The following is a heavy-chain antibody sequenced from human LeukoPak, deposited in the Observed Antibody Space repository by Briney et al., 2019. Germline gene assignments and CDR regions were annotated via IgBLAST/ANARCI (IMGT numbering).Heavy chain of an antibody. CDR2: ISYDGSNK. Sequence: QPGRSLRLSCAASGFTFSSYAMHWVRQAPGEGLEWVAVISYDGSNKYYADSVKGRFTISRDNSKNTLYLQMNSLRAEDTAVYYCAREARYFDWLTSIPSHFDYWGQGTLVTVSS. J-gene: IGHJ4*02. D-gene: IGHD3-9*01. CDR3: AREARYFDWLTSIPSHFDY. V-gene: IGHV3-30*04. CDR1: GFTFSSYA.